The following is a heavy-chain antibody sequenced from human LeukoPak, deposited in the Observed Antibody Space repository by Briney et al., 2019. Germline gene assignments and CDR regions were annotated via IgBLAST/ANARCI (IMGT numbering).Heavy chain of an antibody. CDR2: ISSSSSYI. V-gene: IGHV3-21*04. CDR1: GFTFSSYG. J-gene: IGHJ6*02. CDR3: AKDVAVAANYYYGMDV. D-gene: IGHD6-19*01. Sequence: GGSLGLSCAASGFTFSSYGMHWVRQAPGKGLEWVSSISSSSSYIYYADSVKGRFTISRDNAKNSLYLQMNSLRAEDTALYYCAKDVAVAANYYYGMDVWGQGTTVTVSS.